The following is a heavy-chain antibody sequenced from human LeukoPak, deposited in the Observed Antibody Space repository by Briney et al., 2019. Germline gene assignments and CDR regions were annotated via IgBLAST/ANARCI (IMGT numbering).Heavy chain of an antibody. Sequence: PGGSLRLSCAASGFTLRSYTMNWVRQAPGKGLEWVSSIGNADSVKGRFIISRDNAKNSVYLQMNSLRAEDTAVYYCARDTYYYNSSTFYHYYYGMDVWGQGTTVTVSS. J-gene: IGHJ6*02. CDR1: GFTLRSYT. CDR3: ARDTYYYNSSTFYHYYYGMDV. CDR2: IG. D-gene: IGHD2/OR15-2a*01. V-gene: IGHV3-21*01.